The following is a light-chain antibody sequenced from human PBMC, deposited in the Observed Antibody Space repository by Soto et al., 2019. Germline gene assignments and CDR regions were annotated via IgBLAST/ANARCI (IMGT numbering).Light chain of an antibody. CDR3: SPYPTSNPRQIV. J-gene: IGLJ1*01. V-gene: IGLV2-14*03. CDR2: DVS. Sequence: QSVLTQPASVSGSPGQSITISCTGTSSDVGGYNYVSWYQHHPGKAPKLMIYDVSNRPSGVSNRFSGSKSGNTASLTISGLHPEDGADYYSSPYPTSNPRQIVFGTGTKLT. CDR1: SSDVGGYNY.